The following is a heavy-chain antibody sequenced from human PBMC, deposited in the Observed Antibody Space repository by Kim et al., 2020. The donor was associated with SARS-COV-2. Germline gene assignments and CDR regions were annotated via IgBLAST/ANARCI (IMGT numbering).Heavy chain of an antibody. V-gene: IGHV4-59*13. CDR2: INYSGST. J-gene: IGHJ6*02. Sequence: SETLSLTCTASGGSISSYYWSWIRQPPGKGLEWIGYINYSGSTNYNPSLKGRVTIAVDTSKNQFSLKLSSVTAADTAAYYCARNRVGSHYDILTGYQLSYGIDVWGQGTTVTVSS. CDR1: GGSISSYY. D-gene: IGHD3-9*01. CDR3: ARNRVGSHYDILTGYQLSYGIDV.